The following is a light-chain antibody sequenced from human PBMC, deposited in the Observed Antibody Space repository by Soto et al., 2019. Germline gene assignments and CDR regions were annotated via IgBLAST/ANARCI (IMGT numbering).Light chain of an antibody. V-gene: IGKV1-39*01. Sequence: DIQMTQSPSSLSASVGDRDSITRRASQNINSYLNQYQHKPGQAPKVLVYDVVTLPSGPPSRFSVSVCRIIFAHTIRSQQAKDFATYYCHQSFAKPVTCGVGTEVDIK. CDR2: DVV. CDR1: QNINSY. J-gene: IGKJ4*01. CDR3: HQSFAKPVT.